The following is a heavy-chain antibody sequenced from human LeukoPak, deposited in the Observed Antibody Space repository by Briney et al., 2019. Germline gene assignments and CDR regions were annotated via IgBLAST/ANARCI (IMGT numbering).Heavy chain of an antibody. D-gene: IGHD3-10*01. J-gene: IGHJ5*02. Sequence: PGGSLRLSCAASGFTFSSYAMSWVRQPPGKGLEWLGEFTHLETTNYNPSLKSRVTVSVDTSRNQFSLTLTSVTATDTAVYFCARGNRRLGYYGSGSRLPYDSWGQGTLVTVSS. V-gene: IGHV4-34*01. CDR3: ARGNRRLGYYGSGSRLPYDS. CDR1: GFTFSSYA. CDR2: FTHLETT.